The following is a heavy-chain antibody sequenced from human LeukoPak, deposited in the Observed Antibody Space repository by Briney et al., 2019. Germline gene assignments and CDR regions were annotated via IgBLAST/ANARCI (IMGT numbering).Heavy chain of an antibody. CDR3: ARDGGGYGSSYGMDV. D-gene: IGHD2-15*01. J-gene: IGHJ6*02. CDR2: ISGSGGST. CDR1: GFTFSSYA. V-gene: IGHV3-23*01. Sequence: GGSLRLSCAASGFTFSSYAMSWVRQAPGKGLEWVSAISGSGGSTYYADSVKGRFTISRDNSKNTLYLQMNSLRAEDTAVYYCARDGGGYGSSYGMDVWGQGTTVTVSS.